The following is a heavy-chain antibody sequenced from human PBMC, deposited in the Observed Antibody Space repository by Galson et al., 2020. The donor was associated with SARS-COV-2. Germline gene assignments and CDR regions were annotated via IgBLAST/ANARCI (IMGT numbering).Heavy chain of an antibody. CDR3: ARGRSYCSGGSCMGLRY. CDR2: INHSGST. V-gene: IGHV4-34*01. CDR1: GGSFSGYY. J-gene: IGHJ4*02. D-gene: IGHD2-15*01. Sequence: SETLSLTCAVYGGSFSGYYWSWIRQPPGKGLEWIGEINHSGSTNYNPSLKSRVTISVDTSKNQFSLKLSSVTAADTAVYYCARGRSYCSGGSCMGLRYWGQGTLVTVSS.